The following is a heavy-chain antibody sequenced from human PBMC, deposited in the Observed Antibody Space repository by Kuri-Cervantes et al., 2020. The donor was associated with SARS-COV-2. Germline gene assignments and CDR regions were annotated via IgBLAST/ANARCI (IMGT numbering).Heavy chain of an antibody. CDR2: ISYDGSNK. CDR3: AKDPTYSDSSGTFDY. J-gene: IGHJ4*02. Sequence: GESLKIPCAASGFTFSSYGMHWVRQAPGKGLEWVAVISYDGSNKYYADSVKGRFTISRDNSKNTLYLQMNSLRAEDMAVYYCAKDPTYSDSSGTFDYWGQGTLVTVSS. CDR1: GFTFSSYG. V-gene: IGHV3-30*18. D-gene: IGHD3-22*01.